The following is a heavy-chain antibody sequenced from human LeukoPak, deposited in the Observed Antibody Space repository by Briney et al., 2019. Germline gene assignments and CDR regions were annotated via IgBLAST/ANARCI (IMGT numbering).Heavy chain of an antibody. CDR2: MYRSETN. V-gene: IGHV4-38-2*01. Sequence: GSLRLSCAASGFTFSNAWMSCVRQAPGKGLEWVGSMYRSETNYYNSSLKSRVTISVDTSKNQLSLKLNSVTAADTAIYYCARQGPEGVVSWGQGTLVTVSS. CDR1: GFTFSNAW. CDR3: ARQGPEGVVS. J-gene: IGHJ4*02. D-gene: IGHD3-3*01.